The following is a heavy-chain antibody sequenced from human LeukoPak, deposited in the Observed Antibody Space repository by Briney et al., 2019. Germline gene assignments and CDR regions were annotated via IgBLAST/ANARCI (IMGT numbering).Heavy chain of an antibody. CDR2: INQDGGGA. Sequence: GGSLRLSCVGSGFTFSSSWMNWVRQAPGKTLEWVVNINQDGGGAYYVDSVRGRFTVSRDNAKNSLYLQMNSLRADDTAIYYCTRGFAISWGQGTLVTVPS. CDR3: TRGFAIS. V-gene: IGHV3-7*03. CDR1: GFTFSSSW. J-gene: IGHJ4*02. D-gene: IGHD3-3*01.